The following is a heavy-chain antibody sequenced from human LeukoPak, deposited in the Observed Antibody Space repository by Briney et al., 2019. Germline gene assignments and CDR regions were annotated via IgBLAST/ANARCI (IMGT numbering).Heavy chain of an antibody. CDR2: INHSGST. V-gene: IGHV4-34*01. CDR3: ARVSKARLPHFDY. J-gene: IGHJ4*02. Sequence: PSETLSLTCAVYGGSFSGYYWSWIRQPPGKGLEWIGEINHSGSTNYNPSLKSRVTISVDTSKNQFSLKLSSVTAADTAVYYCARVSKARLPHFDYWGQGTLVTVSS. D-gene: IGHD6-25*01. CDR1: GGSFSGYY.